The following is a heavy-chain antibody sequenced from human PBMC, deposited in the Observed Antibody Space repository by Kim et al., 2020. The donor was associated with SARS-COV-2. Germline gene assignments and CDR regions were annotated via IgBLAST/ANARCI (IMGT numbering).Heavy chain of an antibody. V-gene: IGHV3-74*01. Sequence: GGSLRLSCAASGFTFSSYWMHWVRQAQGKGLVWVSRINSDGGTTSYADSVKGRFTISRDNAKSTLYLQMNSLRAEDTAVYYCASRRYTGTYYYFDYWGQGTLVTVSS. CDR1: GFTFSSYW. CDR2: INSDGGTT. D-gene: IGHD1-26*01. J-gene: IGHJ4*02. CDR3: ASRRYTGTYYYFDY.